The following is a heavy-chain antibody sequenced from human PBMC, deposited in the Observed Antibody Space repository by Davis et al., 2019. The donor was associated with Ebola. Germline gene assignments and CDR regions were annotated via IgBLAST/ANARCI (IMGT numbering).Heavy chain of an antibody. V-gene: IGHV3-30*03. D-gene: IGHD4-17*01. CDR2: ISYDGSNK. CDR3: ATTGFQH. J-gene: IGHJ1*01. CDR1: GFTFSSYG. Sequence: GGSLRLSCAASGFTFSSYGMHWVRQAPGKGLEWVAVISYDGSNKYYADSVKGRFTISRDNSKNTLYLQMNSLRAEDTAVYYCATTGFQHWGQGTLVTVSS.